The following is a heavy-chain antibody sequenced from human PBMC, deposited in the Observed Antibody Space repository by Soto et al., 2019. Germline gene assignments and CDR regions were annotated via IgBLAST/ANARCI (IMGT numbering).Heavy chain of an antibody. CDR3: ARDSQYSTDWQRFDS. V-gene: IGHV1-18*01. J-gene: IGHJ4*02. CDR2: VNTYNGNP. D-gene: IGHD6-6*01. CDR1: GYTFTNYA. Sequence: QVQLVQSGVEVKKPGASVKVSCKASGYTFTNYAISWVRQAPGRGLEWMGWVNTYNGNPNYAQIFQGRVTMTTDTSTGTAYMERRSLPSDDSAVYYCARDSQYSTDWQRFDSWGQGTLVTVSS.